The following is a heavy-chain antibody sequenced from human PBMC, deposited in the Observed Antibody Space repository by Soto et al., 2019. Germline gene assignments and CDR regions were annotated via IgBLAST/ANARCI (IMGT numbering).Heavy chain of an antibody. CDR2: ISYDGSNK. CDR1: GFTFSSYG. Sequence: PGGSLRLSCAASGFTFSSYGMHWVRQAPGKGLEWVAVISYDGSNKYYADSVKGRFTISRDNSKNTLYLQMNSLRAEDTAVYYCAKTSQLWNYYYYGMDVWGQGTTVTVS. D-gene: IGHD5-18*01. J-gene: IGHJ6*02. CDR3: AKTSQLWNYYYYGMDV. V-gene: IGHV3-30*18.